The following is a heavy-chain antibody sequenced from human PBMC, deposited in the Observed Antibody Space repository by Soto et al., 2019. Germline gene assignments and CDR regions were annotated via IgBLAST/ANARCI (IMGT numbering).Heavy chain of an antibody. J-gene: IGHJ4*02. V-gene: IGHV4-39*01. CDR1: GGSISSGGYY. Sequence: SETLSLTCTVSGGSISSGGYYGGWRRQPRGRRLEWVGSICYSGGTYYDPSLESRVTISVDTSKNQYSLKLSSVTAADTAVSYCARRKDYDFWSGYYPYFDYWGQGTLVTVSS. CDR3: ARRKDYDFWSGYYPYFDY. CDR2: ICYSGGT. D-gene: IGHD3-3*01.